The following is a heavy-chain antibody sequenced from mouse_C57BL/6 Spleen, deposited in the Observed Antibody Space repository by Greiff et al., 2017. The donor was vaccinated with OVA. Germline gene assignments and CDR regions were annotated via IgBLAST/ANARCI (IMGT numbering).Heavy chain of an antibody. CDR3: AVYDDDVYYAMDY. J-gene: IGHJ4*01. Sequence: VQLQQPGAELVKPGASVTLSCKASGYTFTSYWMHWVKQRPGRGLEWIGRIDPNSGGTKYNEKFKTPATLPLANPSSTAYMQLSSLTSEDAAVYYGAVYDDDVYYAMDYWGQGTSVTVSS. V-gene: IGHV1-72*01. CDR1: GYTFTSYW. D-gene: IGHD2-4*01. CDR2: IDPNSGGT.